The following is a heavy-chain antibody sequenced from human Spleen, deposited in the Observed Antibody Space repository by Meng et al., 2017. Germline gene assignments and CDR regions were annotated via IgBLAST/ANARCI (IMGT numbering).Heavy chain of an antibody. J-gene: IGHJ4*02. CDR2: IDTSSSGT. Sequence: ASVKVSCKPSGYNFLDYYIHWVRQAPGQGREWMGWIDTSSSGTKCEQKLQGRVTLTRDTSISTTYMALSRLTPDDTAVNYCERGSGEENYFDSRGYTIDYWGQGTLVTVSS. CDR3: ERGSGEENYFDSRGYTIDY. CDR1: GYNFLDYY. D-gene: IGHD3-22*01. V-gene: IGHV1-2*02.